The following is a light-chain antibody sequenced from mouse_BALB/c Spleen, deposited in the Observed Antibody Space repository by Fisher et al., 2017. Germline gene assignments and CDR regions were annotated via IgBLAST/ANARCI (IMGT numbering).Light chain of an antibody. CDR1: SSVSSSY. CDR3: FQGSGYPLT. Sequence: DIVLTQSPAIMAASLGQKVTMTCSASSSVSSSYLHWYQQKSGASPKPLIHRTSNLASGVPARFSGSGSGTSYSLTISSMEAEDVATYYCFQGSGYPLTFGSGTKLEIK. CDR2: RTS. V-gene: IGKV4-58*01. J-gene: IGKJ4*01.